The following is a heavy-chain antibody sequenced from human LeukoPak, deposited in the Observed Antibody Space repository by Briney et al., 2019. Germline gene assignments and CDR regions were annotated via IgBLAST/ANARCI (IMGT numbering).Heavy chain of an antibody. CDR3: AKDRSRVVITPFDY. D-gene: IGHD3-22*01. Sequence: ASVKVSCKVSGYTLTELSMHWVRQAPGKGLEWMGGFDPEDGETIYAQKFQGRVTMTEDTSTDTAYMELSSLRSEDTAVYYCAKDRSRVVITPFDYWGQGTLVTVSS. V-gene: IGHV1-24*01. J-gene: IGHJ4*02. CDR2: FDPEDGET. CDR1: GYTLTELS.